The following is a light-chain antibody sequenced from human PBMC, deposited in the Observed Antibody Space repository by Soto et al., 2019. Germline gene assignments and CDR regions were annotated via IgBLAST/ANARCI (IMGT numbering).Light chain of an antibody. CDR1: QGISNY. CDR3: QNYNSAPRT. V-gene: IGKV1-27*01. J-gene: IGKJ1*01. Sequence: DIQMTQSPSSLSASVGDRVTITCRASQGISNYLAWYQQKPGKVPKLLIYAASTLQSGVSSRFSGSGSGTDFTLTISGLQPEDVATYYCQNYNSAPRTFGQGTKVEIK. CDR2: AAS.